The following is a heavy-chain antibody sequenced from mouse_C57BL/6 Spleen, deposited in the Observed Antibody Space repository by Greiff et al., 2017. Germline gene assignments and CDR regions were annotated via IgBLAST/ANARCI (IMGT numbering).Heavy chain of an antibody. CDR1: GYTFTSYW. J-gene: IGHJ2*01. D-gene: IGHD2-3*01. V-gene: IGHV1-64*01. CDR2: IHPNSGST. Sequence: QVQLQQSGAELVKPGASVKLSCKASGYTFTSYWMHWVKQRPGQGLEWIGMIHPNSGSTNYNEKFKSKATLTVDTSSSTAYMQLSSLTSDDSAVYYCARTDDGYDFDYWGQGTTLTVAS. CDR3: ARTDDGYDFDY.